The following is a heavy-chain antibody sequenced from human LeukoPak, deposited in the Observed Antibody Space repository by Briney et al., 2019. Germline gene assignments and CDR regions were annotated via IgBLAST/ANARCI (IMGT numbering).Heavy chain of an antibody. CDR1: GGSFSGYY. V-gene: IGHV4-34*01. CDR3: ARGVTRFDP. CDR2: INHSGST. D-gene: IGHD2-21*02. J-gene: IGHJ5*02. Sequence: SETLSLTCAVYGGSFSGYYRSWIRQPPGKGLEWIGEINHSGSTNYNPSLKSRVTISVGTSKNQFSLKLSSVTAADTAVYYCARGVTRFDPWGQGTLVTVSS.